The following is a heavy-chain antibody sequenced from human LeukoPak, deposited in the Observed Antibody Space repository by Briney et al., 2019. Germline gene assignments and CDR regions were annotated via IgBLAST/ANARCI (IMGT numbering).Heavy chain of an antibody. CDR1: GFTFTSSA. CDR3: AAGNDFWSGSYYYYGMDV. CDR2: IVVGSGNT. Sequence: GTSVKVSCKASGFTFTSSAVQWVRQARGQRLEWIGWIVVGSGNTNYAQKFQERVTITRDMSTSTAYMELSSLRSEDTAVYYCAAGNDFWSGSYYYYGMDVWSQGTTVTVSS. D-gene: IGHD3-3*01. V-gene: IGHV1-58*01. J-gene: IGHJ6*02.